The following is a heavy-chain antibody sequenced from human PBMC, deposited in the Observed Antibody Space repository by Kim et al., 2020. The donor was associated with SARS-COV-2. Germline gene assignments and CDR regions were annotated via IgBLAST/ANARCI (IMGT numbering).Heavy chain of an antibody. CDR2: IYPGDSDT. Sequence: GESLKISCKGSGYSFTYYWIGWVRQMPGKGLECMGIIYPGDSDTRYSPSFQGQVTISADKSISTAYLQWSSLKASDTAMYYCARQSSNWAGVEDGMDVWGQGTTVTVSS. D-gene: IGHD6-13*01. CDR1: GYSFTYYW. CDR3: ARQSSNWAGVEDGMDV. J-gene: IGHJ6*02. V-gene: IGHV5-51*01.